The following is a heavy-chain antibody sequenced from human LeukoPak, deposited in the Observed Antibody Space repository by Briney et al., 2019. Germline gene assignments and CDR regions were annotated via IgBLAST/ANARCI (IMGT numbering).Heavy chain of an antibody. CDR1: GGSISSYY. V-gene: IGHV4-59*12. CDR2: IYYSGST. D-gene: IGHD2-2*03. J-gene: IGHJ4*02. Sequence: SETLSLTCTVSGGSISSYYWSWIRQPPGKGLEWIGYIYYSGSTNYNPSLKSRVTISVDTSKNQFSLKLSSVTAADTAVYYCARGLGIVVTSREYYFDYWGQGTLVTVSS. CDR3: ARGLGIVVTSREYYFDY.